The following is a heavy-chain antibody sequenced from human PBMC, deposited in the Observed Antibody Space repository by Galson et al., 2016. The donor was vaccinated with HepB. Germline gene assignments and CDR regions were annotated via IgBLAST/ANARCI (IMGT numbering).Heavy chain of an antibody. Sequence: SLRLSCAASGFTFSSYGFHWVRQAPGKGLEWVAFIWYDGSYKYSADSVKGRFTISRDNSKNTVYLQMNSLRVEDTAVYYCARDLGDYETWSGDLVPQYGMDVWGQGTTVTVSS. CDR2: IWYDGSYK. D-gene: IGHD3-3*01. CDR1: GFTFSSYG. CDR3: ARDLGDYETWSGDLVPQYGMDV. V-gene: IGHV3-33*01. J-gene: IGHJ6*02.